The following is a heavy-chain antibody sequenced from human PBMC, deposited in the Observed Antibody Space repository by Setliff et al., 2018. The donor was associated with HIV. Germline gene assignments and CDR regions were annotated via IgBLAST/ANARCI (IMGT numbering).Heavy chain of an antibody. CDR1: GGSISNDY. Sequence: ASETLCLTCTVSGGSISNDYWGWVRQPPGKGLEWIGFVYLSGSITYNPSLKSRVTISIDRSKNEFSLKLSSVTAADTALYYCARDRDYGGNRDAFDIWGQGIMVTVSS. CDR2: VYLSGSI. V-gene: IGHV4-59*01. J-gene: IGHJ3*02. D-gene: IGHD4-17*01. CDR3: ARDRDYGGNRDAFDI.